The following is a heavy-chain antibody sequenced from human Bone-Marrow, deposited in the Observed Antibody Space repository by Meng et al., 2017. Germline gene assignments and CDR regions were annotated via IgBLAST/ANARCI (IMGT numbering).Heavy chain of an antibody. V-gene: IGHV1-69*05. CDR2: INAVFGTT. D-gene: IGHD2-2*01. Sequence: AQGVQSGAEVMKPGSSVKVSCKALGGIFSNYVIGWVRQAPGQGLEWMGGINAVFGTTNYAQKFQDRVTITSDESTSTVYMELTRLTSEDTAVHFCARKAGNCISTTCYSLDYWGQGTLVTVSS. CDR1: GGIFSNYV. J-gene: IGHJ4*02. CDR3: ARKAGNCISTTCYSLDY.